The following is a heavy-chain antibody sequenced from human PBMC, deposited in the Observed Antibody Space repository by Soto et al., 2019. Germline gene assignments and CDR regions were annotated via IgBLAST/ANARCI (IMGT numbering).Heavy chain of an antibody. CDR2: IYPGDSDT. D-gene: IGHD6-6*01. V-gene: IGHV5-51*01. Sequence: PGESLKISCKGSGYSFTSYWIGWVRQMPGKGLEWMGIIYPGDSDTRYSPSFQGQVTISADKSISTAYLQWSSLKASYPAMYYCASQSYSSSSFYDSSYYGMDVWGQGNTVTVSS. J-gene: IGHJ6*02. CDR1: GYSFTSYW. CDR3: ASQSYSSSSFYDSSYYGMDV.